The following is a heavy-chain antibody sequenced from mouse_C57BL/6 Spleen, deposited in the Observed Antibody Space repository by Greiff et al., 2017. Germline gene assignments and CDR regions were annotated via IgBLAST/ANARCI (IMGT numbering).Heavy chain of an antibody. CDR1: GYTFTDYN. J-gene: IGHJ2*01. V-gene: IGHV1-18*01. D-gene: IGHD1-1*01. CDR3: ARTTVVATKGYYFDY. Sequence: VQLQQSGPELVKPGASVKIPCKASGYTFTDYNMDWVKQSHGKSLEWIGDINPNNGGTIYNQKFKGKATLTVDKSSSTAYMELRSLTSEDTAVYYCARTTVVATKGYYFDYWGQGTTLTVSS. CDR2: INPNNGGT.